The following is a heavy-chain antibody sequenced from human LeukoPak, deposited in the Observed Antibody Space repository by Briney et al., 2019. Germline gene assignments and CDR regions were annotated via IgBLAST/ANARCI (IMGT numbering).Heavy chain of an antibody. CDR3: AKWGPTELSYYFDY. J-gene: IGHJ4*02. Sequence: QPGGSLRLSCAASGFTFSSYGMHWVRQAPGKGLEWVAVISYDGSNKYYADSVKGRFTISRDNSKNTLYLQMNSLRAEDTAVYYCAKWGPTELSYYFDYWGQGTLVTVSS. CDR1: GFTFSSYG. D-gene: IGHD1-26*01. V-gene: IGHV3-30*18. CDR2: ISYDGSNK.